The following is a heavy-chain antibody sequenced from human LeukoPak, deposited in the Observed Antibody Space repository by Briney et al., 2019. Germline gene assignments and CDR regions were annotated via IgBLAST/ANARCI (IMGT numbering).Heavy chain of an antibody. J-gene: IGHJ4*02. CDR2: VKQDGSEK. V-gene: IGHV3-7*01. Sequence: PGGSLRLSCAASGFTFSSYAMSWVRQAPGKGLEWVANVKQDGSEKYYVESVKGRFTISRDNAKNSLYLQMNSLRADDTAVYYCAREYYDYVWGSYVYWGQGTLVTVSS. D-gene: IGHD3-16*01. CDR3: AREYYDYVWGSYVY. CDR1: GFTFSSYA.